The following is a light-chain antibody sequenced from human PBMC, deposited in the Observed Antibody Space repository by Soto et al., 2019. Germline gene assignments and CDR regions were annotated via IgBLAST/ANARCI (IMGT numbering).Light chain of an antibody. CDR1: QSVNRY. J-gene: IGKJ4*01. CDR2: DAA. Sequence: EIVLTQSPGTLSLSPGERATLSSGASQSVNRYLVWYQQKRDQAPRLLMYDAAKSAAGIPAKLSGSGSGTAFTLPIISLLPQEYVVVYCRQRYSFSWTFGGGTKVDIK. V-gene: IGKV3-11*01. CDR3: RQRYSFSWT.